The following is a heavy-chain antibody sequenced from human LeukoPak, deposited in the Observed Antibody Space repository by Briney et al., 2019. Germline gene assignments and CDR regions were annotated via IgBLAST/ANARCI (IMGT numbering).Heavy chain of an antibody. Sequence: GGSLRLSCAASGFTFTSYTMNWVRQAPGKGLEWVSSVSGGGGTTHHADSVKGRFTISRDNYKSTLYLQMNSLGAGDTAVYYCARDGWNLFFYYWGQGALVSVSS. CDR3: ARDGWNLFFYY. D-gene: IGHD1-1*01. J-gene: IGHJ4*02. CDR2: VSGGGGTT. CDR1: GFTFTSYT. V-gene: IGHV3-23*01.